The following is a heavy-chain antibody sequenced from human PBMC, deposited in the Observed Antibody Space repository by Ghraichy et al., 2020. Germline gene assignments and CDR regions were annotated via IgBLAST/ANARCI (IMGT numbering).Heavy chain of an antibody. J-gene: IGHJ4*02. CDR2: IKGDGSEE. Sequence: GGSLRLSCAVSGFTFSGYSMSWVRQAPGKGLEWVAHIKGDGSEERYGDSVNGRFTVSRDNTKNSLYLQMNSLRAEDTAIYYCARPRAYCYFDYWGQGTLVTVSS. CDR1: GFTFSGYS. CDR3: ARPRAYCYFDY. D-gene: IGHD1-26*01. V-gene: IGHV3-7*03.